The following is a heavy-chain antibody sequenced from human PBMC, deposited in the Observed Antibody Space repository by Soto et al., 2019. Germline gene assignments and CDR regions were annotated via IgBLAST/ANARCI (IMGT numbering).Heavy chain of an antibody. D-gene: IGHD3-22*01. J-gene: IGHJ5*02. CDR3: ARAELNDYYDSSGYLQVLNWFDP. CDR2: INDSGSP. V-gene: IGHV4-34*01. Sequence: SETLSLTCAVNGGSFSGYYWAWIRQSPGKGLEWIGEINDSGSPNYTPSLKRRVTISVDTSKNQFSLKLSSVTAADTAVYYCARAELNDYYDSSGYLQVLNWFDPWGQGTLVTVSS. CDR1: GGSFSGYY.